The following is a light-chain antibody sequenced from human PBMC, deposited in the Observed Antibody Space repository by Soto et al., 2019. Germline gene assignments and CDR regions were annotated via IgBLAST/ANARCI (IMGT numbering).Light chain of an antibody. Sequence: HSALTQPASVSGSPGQSITISCTGTSSDVGGYNYVSWYQQHPGKAPKLMIYDVSNRPSGVSNRFSGSKSGNAASLTISGLQAEDEADYYCSSYTGSSTPVVFGGGTKLTVL. V-gene: IGLV2-14*01. CDR1: SSDVGGYNY. J-gene: IGLJ2*01. CDR3: SSYTGSSTPVV. CDR2: DVS.